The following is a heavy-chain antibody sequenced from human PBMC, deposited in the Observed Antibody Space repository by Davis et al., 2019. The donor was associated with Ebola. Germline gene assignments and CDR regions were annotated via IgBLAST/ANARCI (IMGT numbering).Heavy chain of an antibody. J-gene: IGHJ5*02. V-gene: IGHV2-26*01. Sequence: SGPTLVKPTETLTLTCTVSGFSLSNARMGVSWIRQPPGKALEWLAHIFSNDEKSYSTSLKSRLTISKDTSKSQVVLTMTNMDPVDTATYYCARIQKYDYVWGSYRPGWFDPWGQGTLVTVSS. D-gene: IGHD3-16*02. CDR1: GFSLSNARMG. CDR2: IFSNDEK. CDR3: ARIQKYDYVWGSYRPGWFDP.